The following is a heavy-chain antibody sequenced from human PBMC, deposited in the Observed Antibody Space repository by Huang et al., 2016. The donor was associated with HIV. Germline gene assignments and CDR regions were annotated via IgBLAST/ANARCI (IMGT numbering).Heavy chain of an antibody. Sequence: QVQLVQSGAEVKKPGASVKVSCKVSGYTLTELSMHWVRQVTGKGLEWSGGFDPEDGETIYPQQVQGRVTITQDTSTDTAYMELSSLRSEDTAVYYCATVYRRFRNHDSGDYYFDYWDQGTLVTVSS. D-gene: IGHD3-22*01. CDR3: ATVYRRFRNHDSGDYYFDY. CDR2: FDPEDGET. J-gene: IGHJ4*02. V-gene: IGHV1-24*01. CDR1: GYTLTELS.